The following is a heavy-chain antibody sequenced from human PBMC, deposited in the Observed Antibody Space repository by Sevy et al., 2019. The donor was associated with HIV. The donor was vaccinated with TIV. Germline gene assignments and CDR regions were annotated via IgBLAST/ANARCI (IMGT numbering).Heavy chain of an antibody. J-gene: IGHJ4*02. CDR3: ARDSGPLVPAALGYDY. V-gene: IGHV4-38-2*02. CDR1: GYSISSGYY. CDR2: MYHSGGT. Sequence: SETLSLTCAVSGYSISSGYYWGWIRQPPGKGLEWIGRMYHSGGTYYNPSLKSRVTISVDTSKNQFSLNLSSLIAADTAAYYCARDSGPLVPAALGYDYWGQGTLVTVSS. D-gene: IGHD2-2*01.